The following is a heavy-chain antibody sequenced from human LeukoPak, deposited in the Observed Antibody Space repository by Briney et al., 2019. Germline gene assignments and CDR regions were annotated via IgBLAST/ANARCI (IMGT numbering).Heavy chain of an antibody. CDR3: ARTYGSSGLGYFDL. Sequence: NPSQTLSPTCTVTAGSITSNYWGWSPHPPRQEPEWSGEIHNSGTTNYSHSLKSRLAISVDTSKNQFSLKLSSVTAADTAVYYCARTYGSSGLGYFDLWGRGTLVTVSS. J-gene: IGHJ2*01. V-gene: IGHV4-59*01. CDR1: AGSITSNY. CDR2: IHNSGTT. D-gene: IGHD6-13*01.